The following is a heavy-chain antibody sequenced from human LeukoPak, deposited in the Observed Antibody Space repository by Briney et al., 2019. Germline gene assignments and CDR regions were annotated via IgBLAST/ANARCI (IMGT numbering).Heavy chain of an antibody. J-gene: IGHJ4*02. CDR1: GDSIITSDYY. D-gene: IGHD6-19*01. CDR2: VYHSGST. CDR3: ARHQFSGWYDYFDY. Sequence: SETLSLTCTVSGDSIITSDYYWGWVRQPPGKGPEWIGSVYHSGSTYSNPSLKSRVTVSVDTSNNQFSLSLTSVTAADTAVYYCARHQFSGWYDYFDYWGLGTLVTVSS. V-gene: IGHV4-39*01.